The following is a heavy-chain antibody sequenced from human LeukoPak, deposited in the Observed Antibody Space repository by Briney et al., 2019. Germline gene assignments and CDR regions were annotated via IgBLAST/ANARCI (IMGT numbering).Heavy chain of an antibody. D-gene: IGHD3-22*01. CDR3: ARVYFCDSSGTLDY. V-gene: IGHV3-30-3*01. CDR2: ISYDGSNE. Sequence: GRSLRLSCAASGFTFSSYALHWVRQAPGKGLEWVAIISYDGSNESYADSVKGRFTISRDNSKNTLYLQMNSLRAEDTAVYYCARVYFCDSSGTLDYWGQGTLVTVSS. CDR1: GFTFSSYA. J-gene: IGHJ4*02.